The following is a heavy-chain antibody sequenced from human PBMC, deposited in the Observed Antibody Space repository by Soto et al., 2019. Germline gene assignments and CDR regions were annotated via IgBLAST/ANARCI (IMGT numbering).Heavy chain of an antibody. CDR2: IWYDGSNK. D-gene: IGHD1-1*01. J-gene: IGHJ4*02. Sequence: PGGSLGLSCAASGFTFSSYGMHWVRQAPGKGLEWVAVIWYDGSNKYYADSVKGRFTISRDNSKNTLYLQMNSLRAEDTAVYYCARGYWNDVPGGYRYWGQGTLVTVSS. CDR3: ARGYWNDVPGGYRY. CDR1: GFTFSSYG. V-gene: IGHV3-33*01.